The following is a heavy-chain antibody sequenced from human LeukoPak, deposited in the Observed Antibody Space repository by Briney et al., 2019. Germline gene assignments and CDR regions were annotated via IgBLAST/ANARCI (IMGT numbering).Heavy chain of an antibody. V-gene: IGHV4-59*08. CDR3: ARRVTGRGTYYFDY. CDR2: IYYSGST. CDR1: GGSISSYY. D-gene: IGHD3-16*01. Sequence: SETLSLTCTVSGGSISSYYWSWIRQPPGKGLEWIGYIYYSGSTNYNPALKSRVTISLDTSKNQFSLKLNSVTAADTAVYYCARRVTGRGTYYFDYWGQGTLVTVSS. J-gene: IGHJ4*02.